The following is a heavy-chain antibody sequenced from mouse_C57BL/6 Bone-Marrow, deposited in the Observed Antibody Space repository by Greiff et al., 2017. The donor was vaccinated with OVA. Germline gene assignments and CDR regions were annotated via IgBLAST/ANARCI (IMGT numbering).Heavy chain of an antibody. CDR2: INPSSGYT. D-gene: IGHD2-4*01. CDR1: GYTFTSYW. V-gene: IGHV1-7*01. J-gene: IGHJ3*01. Sequence: VQLQQSGAELAKPGASVKLSCKASGYTFTSYWMHWVKQRPGQGLEWIGYINPSSGYTKYNQKFKDKATLTADKSSSTAYMQLSSLTYEDSAVYYCVGDYDGAWFAYWGQGTLVTVSA. CDR3: VGDYDGAWFAY.